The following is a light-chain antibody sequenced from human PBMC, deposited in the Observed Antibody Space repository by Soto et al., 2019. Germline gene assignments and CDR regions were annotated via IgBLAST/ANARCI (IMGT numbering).Light chain of an antibody. CDR1: SSNIGAGYD. V-gene: IGLV1-40*01. CDR3: QSYDSNLSGSYV. Sequence: QSVLTQPLSVSGAPGQRVTTSCTGSSSNIGAGYDVHWYQQLPGTAPKLLIYGNSNRPSGVPDRFSGSKSGTSASLAITGLQAEDEADYYCQSYDSNLSGSYVFGTGTKVTVL. CDR2: GNS. J-gene: IGLJ1*01.